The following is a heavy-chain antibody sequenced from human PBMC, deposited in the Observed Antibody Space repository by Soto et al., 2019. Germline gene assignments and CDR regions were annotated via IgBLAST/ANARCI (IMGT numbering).Heavy chain of an antibody. CDR3: ASQGNLYWYFDL. J-gene: IGHJ2*01. Sequence: SETLSLTCTVSGGSISSSSYYWGWIRQPPGKGLEWIGSIYYSGSTYYNPSLKSRVTISVDTSKNQFSLKLSSVTAADTSVYYCASQGNLYWYFDLWGRGTLVTVSS. CDR1: GGSISSSSYY. V-gene: IGHV4-39*01. CDR2: IYYSGST.